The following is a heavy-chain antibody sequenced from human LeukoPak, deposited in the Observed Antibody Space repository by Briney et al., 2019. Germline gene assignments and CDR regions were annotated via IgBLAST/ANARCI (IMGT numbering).Heavy chain of an antibody. V-gene: IGHV1-8*03. D-gene: IGHD3-9*01. CDR3: ARLRVRYFDWLSGLDAFDI. CDR2: MNPNSGNT. CDR1: GYTFTSYD. Sequence: GASVKVSCKASGYTFTSYDINWVRQATGKGLEWMGWMNPNSGNTGYAQKFQGRVTITRNTSISTAYMELSSLRSEDTAVYYCARLRVRYFDWLSGLDAFDIWGQGTMVTVSS. J-gene: IGHJ3*02.